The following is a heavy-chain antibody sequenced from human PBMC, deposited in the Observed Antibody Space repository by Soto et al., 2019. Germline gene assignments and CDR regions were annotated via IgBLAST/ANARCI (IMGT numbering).Heavy chain of an antibody. D-gene: IGHD5-12*01. J-gene: IGHJ4*02. CDR3: AKDMGYDLSPLGYFDY. V-gene: IGHV3-9*01. CDR2: ISWNSGSI. CDR1: GFTFDDYA. Sequence: LRLSCAASGFTFDDYAMHWVRQAPGKGLEWVSGISWNSGSIGYADSVKGRFTISRDNAKNSLYLQMNSLRSEDTALYYCAKDMGYDLSPLGYFDYWGQGTLVTVSS.